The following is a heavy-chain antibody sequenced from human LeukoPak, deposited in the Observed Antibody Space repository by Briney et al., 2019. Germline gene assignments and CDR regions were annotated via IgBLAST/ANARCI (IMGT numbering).Heavy chain of an antibody. V-gene: IGHV4-34*01. D-gene: IGHD3-22*01. Sequence: SETLSLTCAVYGGSFSGYYWTWIRHTPEKGLEWIGEMNPSGSTNYNPSLKSRVTISVDTSKNQFSLTLSSVTAADTAVHYCARGRQDVTMIVVIMTAVSYYLDVWGKGTTVTVS. CDR3: ARGRQDVTMIVVIMTAVSYYLDV. J-gene: IGHJ6*03. CDR1: GGSFSGYY. CDR2: MNPSGST.